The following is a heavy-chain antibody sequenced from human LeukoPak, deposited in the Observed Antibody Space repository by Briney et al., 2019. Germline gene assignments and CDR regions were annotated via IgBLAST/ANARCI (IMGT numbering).Heavy chain of an antibody. J-gene: IGHJ4*02. D-gene: IGHD3-22*01. CDR2: ISGSGGTT. CDR1: GFTFSNYG. CDR3: AKTNGYYSD. V-gene: IGHV3-23*01. Sequence: GGSLRLSCAASGFTFSNYGMNWVRQAPGKGLEWVSCISGSGGTTYYADSVKGRFTISRDNSKNSLSLQVSSLRAEDTAVYYCAKTNGYYSDWGQGTLVTVSS.